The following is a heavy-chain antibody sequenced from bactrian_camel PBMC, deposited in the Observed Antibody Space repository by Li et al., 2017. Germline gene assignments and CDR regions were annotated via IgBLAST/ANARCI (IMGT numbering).Heavy chain of an antibody. CDR2: IDTSGGT. CDR1: GYKDYY. J-gene: IGHJ4*01. Sequence: QLVESGGGSVQTGGSLKLSCVVSGYKDYYMAWFRQAPGNEREAVAFIDTSGGTNYAYSVAGRFAISRDNAQNTLYLEMNNLKPEDSAMYYCAADTVNLQMARWYTYWGQGTQVTVS. V-gene: IGHV3S53*01. CDR3: AADTVNLQMARWYTY. D-gene: IGHD1*01.